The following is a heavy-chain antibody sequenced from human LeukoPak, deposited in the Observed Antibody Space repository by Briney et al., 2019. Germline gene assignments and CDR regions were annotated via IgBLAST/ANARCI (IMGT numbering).Heavy chain of an antibody. CDR3: ARGLVVPAAISWFDP. J-gene: IGHJ5*02. Sequence: SETLSRTCTVSGGSISSGSYYWSWIRQPAGKGLEWIGRIYTSGSTNYNPSLKSRVTISVDTSKNQFSLKLSSVTAADTAVYYCARGLVVPAAISWFDPWGQGTLVTVSS. V-gene: IGHV4-61*02. CDR1: GGSISSGSYY. D-gene: IGHD2-2*02. CDR2: IYTSGST.